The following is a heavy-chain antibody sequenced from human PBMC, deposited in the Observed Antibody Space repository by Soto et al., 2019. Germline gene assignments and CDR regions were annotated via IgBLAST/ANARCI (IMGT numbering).Heavy chain of an antibody. CDR1: GFTFSSYA. D-gene: IGHD4-17*01. CDR3: ARANDYGDYFDY. J-gene: IGHJ4*02. V-gene: IGHV3-23*01. CDR2: ISGSGGST. Sequence: GGSLRLSCAASGFTFSSYAMSWVRQAPGKGLEWVSAISGSGGSTYYADSVKGRFTISRDNSKNTLYLQMNSLRAEDTAVYYCARANDYGDYFDYWGQGTLVTVSS.